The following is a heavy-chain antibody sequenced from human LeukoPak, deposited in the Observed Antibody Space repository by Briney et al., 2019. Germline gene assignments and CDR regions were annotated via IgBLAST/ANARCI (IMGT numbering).Heavy chain of an antibody. CDR2: INPNSGGT. V-gene: IGHV1-2*02. CDR1: GYTFTRCY. D-gene: IGHD3-3*01. CDR3: ATPSGVPYYDFWSAYTDGMAV. J-gene: IGHJ6*01. Sequence: ASVTVSCKASGYTFTRCYMHWVRQAPGQGLEWMGWINPNSGGTNHAQKFQGRVTMTRDTSISTAYMELSRLRSDDTAVYYCATPSGVPYYDFWSAYTDGMAVWGQGSTVTVSS.